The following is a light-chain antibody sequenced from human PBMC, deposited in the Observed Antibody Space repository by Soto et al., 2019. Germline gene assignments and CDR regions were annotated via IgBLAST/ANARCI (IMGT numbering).Light chain of an antibody. V-gene: IGKV3-20*01. CDR2: GAS. J-gene: IGKJ2*01. CDR1: QSFSSSY. Sequence: EIVLTQSPGTPSLSPGERATLSCRASQSFSSSYLAWYQQKPGQAPRLLIYGASSRATGIPDRFSGSGSGTDFTLTISRLEPEDCAVYYCQQYGSSVYTFGQGTKLEIK. CDR3: QQYGSSVYT.